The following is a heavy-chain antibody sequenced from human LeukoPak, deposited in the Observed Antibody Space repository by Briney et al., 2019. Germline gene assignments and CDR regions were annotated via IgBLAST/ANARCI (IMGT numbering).Heavy chain of an antibody. J-gene: IGHJ6*04. Sequence: PGGSLRLSCVVSGLTFSSYGMHWVRQAPGKGLEWVAVISYDGSNKYYADSVKGRFTISRDSSKNTLYLQMNSLRAEDTAVFYCAKDAPPCSGGSCYSGYYFYGMDVWGKGTTVTVSS. CDR2: ISYDGSNK. CDR1: GLTFSSYG. CDR3: AKDAPPCSGGSCYSGYYFYGMDV. V-gene: IGHV3-30*18. D-gene: IGHD2-15*01.